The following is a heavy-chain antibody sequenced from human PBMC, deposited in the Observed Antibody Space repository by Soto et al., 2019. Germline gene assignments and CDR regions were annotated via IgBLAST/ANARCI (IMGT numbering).Heavy chain of an antibody. J-gene: IGHJ3*02. CDR2: ISSSGSTI. CDR3: ASLHIVVVTATYDAFDI. CDR1: GFTFSSYE. V-gene: IGHV3-48*03. D-gene: IGHD2-21*02. Sequence: QPGGSLRLSCAASGFTFSSYEMNWVRQAPGKGLEWVSYISSSGSTIYYADSVKGRFTISRDNAKNSLYLQMNSLRAEDTAVYYCASLHIVVVTATYDAFDIWGQGTMVTVSS.